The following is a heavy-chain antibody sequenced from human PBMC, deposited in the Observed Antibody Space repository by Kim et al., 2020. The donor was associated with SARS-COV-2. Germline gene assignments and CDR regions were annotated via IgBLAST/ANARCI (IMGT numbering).Heavy chain of an antibody. J-gene: IGHJ4*02. CDR2: IDPADFQT. V-gene: IGHV5-10-1*01. Sequence: GESLRISCKGSGYRFNSYWITWVRQMPGKGLEWMGRIDPADFQTNYSPSFQGHVTISADRSISTAYLQWSSLKASDTAMYYCVRQTGVLGSGTYEGHDYWGQGTLVTVSS. CDR3: VRQTGVLGSGTYEGHDY. CDR1: GYRFNSYW. D-gene: IGHD3-10*02.